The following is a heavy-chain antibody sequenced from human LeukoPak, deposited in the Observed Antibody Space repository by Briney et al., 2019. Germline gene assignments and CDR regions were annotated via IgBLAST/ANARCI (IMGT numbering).Heavy chain of an antibody. CDR2: IYSGGST. CDR3: ARGRIAAADTTLYYYGMGV. V-gene: IGHV3-66*01. J-gene: IGHJ6*02. Sequence: GGSLRLSCAASGFAVSSNYMSWVRQAPGKGLEWVSVIYSGGSTYYADSVKGRFTISRDNSKNTLYLQMNSLRAEDTAVYYCARGRIAAADTTLYYYGMGVWGQGTTVTVSS. D-gene: IGHD6-13*01. CDR1: GFAVSSNY.